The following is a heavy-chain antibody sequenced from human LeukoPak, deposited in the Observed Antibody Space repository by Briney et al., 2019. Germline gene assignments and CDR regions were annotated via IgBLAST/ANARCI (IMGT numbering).Heavy chain of an antibody. CDR1: GYTLTELS. CDR2: FGPEDGET. J-gene: IGHJ4*02. V-gene: IGHV1-24*01. CDR3: AIPYSSRWYFHY. D-gene: IGHD6-13*01. Sequence: ASVKVSCKVSGYTLTELSMYWVRQAPGRGLEWMGGFGPEDGETIYAQKFQGRVTMTRNTSISTAYMELSSLRSEDTAVYYCAIPYSSRWYFHYWGQGTLVTVSS.